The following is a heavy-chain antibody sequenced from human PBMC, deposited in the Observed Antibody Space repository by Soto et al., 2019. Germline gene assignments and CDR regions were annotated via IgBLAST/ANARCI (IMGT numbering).Heavy chain of an antibody. V-gene: IGHV5-51*01. Sequence: PRESLQLSCKGSGYSFTSYWIGWVRQMPGKGLEWMGIIYPGDSDTRYSPSFQGQVTISADKSISTAYLQRSSLKASDTAMYYCAGSRGYSYGTYWYYGMDVWGQGTTVTVSS. CDR2: IYPGDSDT. J-gene: IGHJ6*02. CDR1: GYSFTSYW. CDR3: AGSRGYSYGTYWYYGMDV. D-gene: IGHD5-18*01.